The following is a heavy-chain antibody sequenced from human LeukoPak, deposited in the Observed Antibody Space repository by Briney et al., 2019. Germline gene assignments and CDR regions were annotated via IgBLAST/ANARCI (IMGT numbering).Heavy chain of an antibody. Sequence: KAGGSLRLSCAAFGFTFSDYYMSWIRQAPGKGLEWVSYISSSGSTIYYADSVKGRFTISRDQSKNTLFLQMNNLRVEDTAVYYCTRDPVTYCGGDCWGQGTLVTVSS. D-gene: IGHD2-21*01. CDR2: ISSSGSTI. V-gene: IGHV3-11*01. CDR3: TRDPVTYCGGDC. CDR1: GFTFSDYY. J-gene: IGHJ4*02.